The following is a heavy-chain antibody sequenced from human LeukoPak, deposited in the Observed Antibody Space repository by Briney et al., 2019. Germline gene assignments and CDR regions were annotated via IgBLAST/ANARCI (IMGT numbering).Heavy chain of an antibody. V-gene: IGHV4-61*01. D-gene: IGHD2-15*01. CDR3: ARVALGYCSGGSCPFDY. Sequence: SETLSLTCTVSGGSVSSGSYYWSWIRQPPGKGLEWIGYIYYSGSINYNPSLKSRVTISVDTSKNQFSLKLSSVTAADTAVYYCARVALGYCSGGSCPFDYWGQGTLVTVSS. CDR2: IYYSGSI. J-gene: IGHJ4*02. CDR1: GGSVSSGSYY.